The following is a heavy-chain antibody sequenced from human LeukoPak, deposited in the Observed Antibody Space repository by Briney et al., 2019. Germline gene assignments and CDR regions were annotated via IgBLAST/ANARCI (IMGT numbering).Heavy chain of an antibody. CDR3: ARDGYCSGGSCYSFNP. J-gene: IGHJ5*02. CDR2: ISYDGSNK. D-gene: IGHD2-15*01. V-gene: IGHV3-30-3*01. Sequence: QPGRSLRLSCAASGFTFSSYAMHWVRQAPGKGLEWVAVISYDGSNKYYADSVKGRFTISRDNSKNTLYLQMNSLRAEDTAVYYCARDGYCSGGSCYSFNPWGQGTLVTVSS. CDR1: GFTFSSYA.